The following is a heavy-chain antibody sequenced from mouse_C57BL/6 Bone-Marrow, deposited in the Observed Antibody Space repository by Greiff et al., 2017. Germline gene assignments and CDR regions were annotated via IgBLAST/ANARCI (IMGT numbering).Heavy chain of an antibody. V-gene: IGHV1-82*01. D-gene: IGHD2-4*01. J-gene: IGHJ3*01. CDR3: ARGDCYDSDVWFAY. CDR1: GYAFSSSW. CDR2: IYPGDGDT. Sequence: QVQLKQSGPELVKPGASVKISCKASGYAFSSSWMNWVKQRPGKGLEWIGRIYPGDGDTNYNGKFQGKATLNADKSAITSYMQLSSLTSEDSAVYFCARGDCYDSDVWFAYWGQGTRVTVSA.